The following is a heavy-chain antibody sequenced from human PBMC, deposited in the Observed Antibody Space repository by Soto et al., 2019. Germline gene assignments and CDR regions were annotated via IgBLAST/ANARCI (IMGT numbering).Heavy chain of an antibody. Sequence: GGSLRLSCAASGFTFSSYAMSWVRQAPGKGLEWVSAISGSGGSTYYADSVKGPFTISRDNSKNTLYLQMNSLRAEDTAVYYCAKGGGLLWFGEGVHFDYWGQGTLVTVSS. V-gene: IGHV3-23*01. CDR1: GFTFSSYA. CDR2: ISGSGGST. J-gene: IGHJ4*02. D-gene: IGHD3-10*01. CDR3: AKGGGLLWFGEGVHFDY.